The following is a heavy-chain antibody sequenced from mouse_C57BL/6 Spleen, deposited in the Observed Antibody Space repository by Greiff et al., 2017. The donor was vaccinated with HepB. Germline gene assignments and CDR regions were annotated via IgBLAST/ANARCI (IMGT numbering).Heavy chain of an antibody. J-gene: IGHJ1*03. CDR2: IYPGSGST. D-gene: IGHD1-1*01. CDR1: GYTFTSYW. V-gene: IGHV1-55*01. CDR3: ARNYGWYFDV. Sequence: QVHVKQPGAELVKPGASVKMSCKASGYTFTSYWITWVKQRPGQGLEWIGDIYPGSGSTNYNEKFKSKATLTVDTSSSTAYMQLSSLTSEDSAVYYCARNYGWYFDVWGTGTTVTVSS.